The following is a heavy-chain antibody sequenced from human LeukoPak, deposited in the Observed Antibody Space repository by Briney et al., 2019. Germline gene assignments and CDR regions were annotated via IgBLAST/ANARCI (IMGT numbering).Heavy chain of an antibody. CDR1: GFIFSSYS. J-gene: IGHJ4*02. CDR2: LSSSSSK. CDR3: ARDQSYYESSGYSYYFDY. V-gene: IGHV3-21*01. D-gene: IGHD3-22*01. Sequence: GGSLRLSCAASGFIFSSYSMNWVRQAPGKGLEWVSSLSSSSSKYYADSVKGRFTISRDNAKKSLYLQMKSLRAEDTAVYYCARDQSYYESSGYSYYFDYWGQGTLVTVSS.